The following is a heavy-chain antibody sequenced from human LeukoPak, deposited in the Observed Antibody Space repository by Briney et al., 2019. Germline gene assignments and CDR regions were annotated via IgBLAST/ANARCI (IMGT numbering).Heavy chain of an antibody. V-gene: IGHV3-23*01. CDR1: GLSFGSFA. CDR3: AKASWVSSTDAVR. D-gene: IGHD6-19*01. Sequence: PGGSLRLSCAASGLSFGSFAMSWVRQGPARGLEWVSSIGGNGETFYADSVKGRFTLSSDSSRNTVYFQLNNLRVEDTAIYYCAKASWVSSTDAVRRGQGTLVTVSS. CDR2: IGGNGET. J-gene: IGHJ4*02.